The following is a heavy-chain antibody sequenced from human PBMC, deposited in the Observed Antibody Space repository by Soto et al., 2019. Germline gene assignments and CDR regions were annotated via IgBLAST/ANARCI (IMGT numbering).Heavy chain of an antibody. CDR3: ASQRPYTAMVLSQFDY. Sequence: QVQLVQSGAEVKKPGSSVKVSCKASGGTFSSYTISWVRQAPGQGLEWMGRIIPILGIANYAQKFQGRVTITADKSTSTAYMELSSMRSEDTAVYYCASQRPYTAMVLSQFDYWGKGTLVTVSS. CDR1: GGTFSSYT. J-gene: IGHJ4*02. D-gene: IGHD5-18*01. CDR2: IIPILGIA. V-gene: IGHV1-69*02.